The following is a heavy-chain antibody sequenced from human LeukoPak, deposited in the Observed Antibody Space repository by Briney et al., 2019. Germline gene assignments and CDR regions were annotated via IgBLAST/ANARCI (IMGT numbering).Heavy chain of an antibody. CDR1: GGSISSSNW. CDR3: ARGRRGYEMVGHTNFDY. J-gene: IGHJ4*02. CDR2: IYHSGST. Sequence: PSETLSLTCAVSGGSISSSNWWSWVRQPPGKGLEWIGEIYHSGSTNYNPSLKSRVTISVDKSKNQFSLMLSSVTAADTAVYYCARGRRGYEMVGHTNFDYWGQGTLVTVSS. V-gene: IGHV4-4*02. D-gene: IGHD5-12*01.